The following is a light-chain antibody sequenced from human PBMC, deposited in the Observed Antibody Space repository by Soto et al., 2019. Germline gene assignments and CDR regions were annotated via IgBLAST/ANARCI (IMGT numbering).Light chain of an antibody. J-gene: IGKJ4*01. Sequence: DIVMTQSPDSLAVSLGERATINCKSSQSLLHSSNNKNFLAWYQQKPGQPPKLLIYWASTRESGVPDRFSGSGSGTDFTLTISSLQAEDVVVYYCQQYYSSPLTFGGGTKVEIK. CDR1: QSLLHSSNNKNF. CDR2: WAS. CDR3: QQYYSSPLT. V-gene: IGKV4-1*01.